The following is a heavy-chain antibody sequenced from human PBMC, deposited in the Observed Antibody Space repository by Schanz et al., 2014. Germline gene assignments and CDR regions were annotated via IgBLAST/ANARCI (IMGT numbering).Heavy chain of an antibody. Sequence: QVHLVQSGAEVKRPGASVKVSCKASGYTFTSYGISWVRQAPGQGLEWMGWISAYNGNTKYPQKLQGRVTMTTDTSTNTAYMELRSLRSDDTAVYYCARDAADFYDILTEEDYWGQGTLVTVSS. CDR1: GYTFTSYG. V-gene: IGHV1-18*01. CDR2: ISAYNGNT. D-gene: IGHD3-9*01. J-gene: IGHJ4*02. CDR3: ARDAADFYDILTEEDY.